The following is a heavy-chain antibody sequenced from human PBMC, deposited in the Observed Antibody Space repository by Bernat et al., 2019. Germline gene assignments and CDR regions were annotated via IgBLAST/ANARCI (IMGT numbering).Heavy chain of an antibody. CDR1: GFTFSSYW. V-gene: IGHV3-7*03. CDR2: IKQDGSEK. J-gene: IGHJ4*02. D-gene: IGHD3-10*01. CDR3: ARLHYGSGSYFFDY. Sequence: EVQLVESGGGLVQPGGSLRLSCAASGFTFSSYWMSWVRQAPGKGREWVANIKQDGSEKYYVDSVKGRFTISRDNAKNSLYLQMNSLRAEDTAVYYCARLHYGSGSYFFDYWGQGTLVTVSS.